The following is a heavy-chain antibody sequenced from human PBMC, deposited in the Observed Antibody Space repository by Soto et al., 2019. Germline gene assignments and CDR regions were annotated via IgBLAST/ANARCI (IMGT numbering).Heavy chain of an antibody. CDR2: INPIVDST. CDR3: ATMKRARLDS. Sequence: QEQVVQSGPAMKEPGSSVKVSCRASGIMSSGYGFSWVRQAPGQGLEWVGMINPIVDSTPYAQNLQGRVSISVDKSRDTAYLEVTSLRLEDTAIYFCATMKRARLDSWGRGTVVTVSS. J-gene: IGHJ4*02. CDR1: GIMSSGYG. V-gene: IGHV1-69*06. D-gene: IGHD6-25*01.